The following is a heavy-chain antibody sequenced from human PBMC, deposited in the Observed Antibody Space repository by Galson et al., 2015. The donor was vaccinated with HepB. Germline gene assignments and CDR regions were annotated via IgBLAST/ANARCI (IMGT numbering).Heavy chain of an antibody. D-gene: IGHD3-9*01. V-gene: IGHV5-10-1*01. Sequence: QSGAEVKKPGESLRISCKGSGYSFTSYWISWVRQMPGKGLEWMGRIDPSDSYTNYSPSFQGHVTISADKSISTAYLQWSSLKASDTAMYYCARHFAAGYYDILTGYSPIDYWGQGTLVTVSS. CDR2: IDPSDSYT. CDR1: GYSFTSYW. J-gene: IGHJ4*02. CDR3: ARHFAAGYYDILTGYSPIDY.